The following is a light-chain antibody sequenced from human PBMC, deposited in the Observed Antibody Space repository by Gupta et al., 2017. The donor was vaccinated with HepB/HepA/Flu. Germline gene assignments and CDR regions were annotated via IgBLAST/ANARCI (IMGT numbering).Light chain of an antibody. CDR2: DAS. Sequence: IVLLQSPVTLSLSPRERATLTCRSSQSVSSYLAWYQQKPGQAPRLLIYDASNWAAGIPARFSGSGSGTDFTLTISSLEPEDFAVYYCQQRSNWLLTFGEGTKVEIK. CDR1: QSVSSY. V-gene: IGKV3-11*01. CDR3: QQRSNWLLT. J-gene: IGKJ4*01.